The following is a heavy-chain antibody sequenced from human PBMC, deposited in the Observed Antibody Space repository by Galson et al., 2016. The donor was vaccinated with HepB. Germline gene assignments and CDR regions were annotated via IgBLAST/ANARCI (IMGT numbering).Heavy chain of an antibody. CDR1: GYTITSYY. Sequence: CKASGYTITSYYMHWVRQAPGQGLEWMGVIYPSGDTTNYSQRFRGRVTMTRDTSTNTVYMELSSLRSEDTAVYYCVREGLPEVKYFDYWGQGTLVTVSS. CDR3: VREGLPEVKYFDY. D-gene: IGHD2-2*01. J-gene: IGHJ4*02. V-gene: IGHV1-46*01. CDR2: IYPSGDTT.